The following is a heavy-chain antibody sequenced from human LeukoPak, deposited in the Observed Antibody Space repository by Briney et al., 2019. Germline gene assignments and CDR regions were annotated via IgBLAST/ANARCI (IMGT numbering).Heavy chain of an antibody. V-gene: IGHV3-21*01. CDR3: VRDSLGATGAFDL. Sequence: GGSLRLSCAASGFTFSSHSINWVRQVPGKGLEWVSSISMTSDYTYYADSVKGRFTISRDNAKNSLYLQMSSLRGEDTAMYYCVRDSLGATGAFDLWGQGTMVIVSS. D-gene: IGHD1-26*01. CDR2: ISMTSDYT. J-gene: IGHJ3*01. CDR1: GFTFSSHS.